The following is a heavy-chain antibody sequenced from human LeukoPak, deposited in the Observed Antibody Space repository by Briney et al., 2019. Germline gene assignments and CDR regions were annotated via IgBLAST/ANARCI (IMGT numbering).Heavy chain of an antibody. CDR3: ATDLLVPYYYGSGGPSGY. D-gene: IGHD3-10*01. Sequence: ASVKVSCKVSGYTLTELSMHWLRQAPGKGLEWMGGFDPEDGETVYAQKFQGRITMTEDTSTDTAYMELSSLRSEDTAVYYCATDLLVPYYYGSGGPSGYWGQGTLVTVSS. V-gene: IGHV1-24*01. CDR2: FDPEDGET. CDR1: GYTLTELS. J-gene: IGHJ4*02.